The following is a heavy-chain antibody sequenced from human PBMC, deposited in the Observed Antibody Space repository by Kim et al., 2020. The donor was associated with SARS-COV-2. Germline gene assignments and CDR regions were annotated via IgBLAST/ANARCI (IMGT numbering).Heavy chain of an antibody. Sequence: ASVKVSCKASGYTFTSYGISWVRQAPGQGLEWMGWISAYNGNTNYAQKLQGRVTMTTDTSTSTAYMELRSLRSDDTAVYYCARGHSNYHYYYYYGMDVWGQGTTVTVSS. J-gene: IGHJ6*02. CDR2: ISAYNGNT. CDR1: GYTFTSYG. V-gene: IGHV1-18*04. CDR3: ARGHSNYHYYYYYGMDV. D-gene: IGHD4-4*01.